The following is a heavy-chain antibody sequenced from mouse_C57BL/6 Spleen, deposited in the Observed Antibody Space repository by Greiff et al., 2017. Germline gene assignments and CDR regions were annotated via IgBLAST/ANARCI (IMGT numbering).Heavy chain of an antibody. V-gene: IGHV14-2*01. CDR2: IDPEDGET. CDR3: ARDYRRDYAMDY. D-gene: IGHD2-12*01. J-gene: IGHJ4*01. Sequence: VQLKESGAELVKPGASVKLSCTASGFNIKDYYMHWVKQRTEHGLEWIGKIDPEDGETKYAPKFQGKATITADTASNTAYLQLSSLTSEDTAVYYCARDYRRDYAMDYWGQGTSVTVSS. CDR1: GFNIKDYY.